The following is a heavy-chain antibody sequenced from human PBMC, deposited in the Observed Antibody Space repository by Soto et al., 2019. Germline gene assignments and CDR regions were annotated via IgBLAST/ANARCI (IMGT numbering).Heavy chain of an antibody. Sequence: QVQLVQSGAEVKKPGSSVKVSCKAFGGTFSSYAISWVRQAPGQGLEWMGGIIPIFGTANYAQKFQGRVTITADESTSTAYMELSSLRSEDTAVYYCARTLPSDGDYKGWFDPWGQGTLVTVSS. CDR2: IIPIFGTA. D-gene: IGHD4-17*01. CDR3: ARTLPSDGDYKGWFDP. CDR1: GGTFSSYA. V-gene: IGHV1-69*01. J-gene: IGHJ5*02.